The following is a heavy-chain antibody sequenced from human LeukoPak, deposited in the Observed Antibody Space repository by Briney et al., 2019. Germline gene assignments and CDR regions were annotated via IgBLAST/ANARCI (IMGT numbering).Heavy chain of an antibody. CDR3: ARVSGYCSGGSCYSKIFVLASFDY. J-gene: IGHJ4*02. CDR2: INPNSGGT. D-gene: IGHD2-15*01. Sequence: ASVKVSCKASGYTFTGYYMHWVRQAPGQGLEWMGWINPNSGGTNYAQKFQGRVTMTRDTSISTAYMELSRLRSDDTAVYYCARVSGYCSGGSCYSKIFVLASFDYWGQGTLVTVSS. CDR1: GYTFTGYY. V-gene: IGHV1-2*02.